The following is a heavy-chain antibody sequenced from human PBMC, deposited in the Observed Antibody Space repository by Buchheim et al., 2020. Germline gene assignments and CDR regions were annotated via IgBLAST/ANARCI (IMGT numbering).Heavy chain of an antibody. Sequence: QVQLVESGGGVVQPGRSLRLSCAASGFTFSSYAMHWVRQAPGKGLEWVAVISYDGSNKYYADSVKGRFTISRDNSKNTLYLQMNSLRAEDTAVYYGARDGDYYDSSGYYDYWGQGTL. CDR1: GFTFSSYA. J-gene: IGHJ4*02. D-gene: IGHD3-22*01. CDR3: ARDGDYYDSSGYYDY. V-gene: IGHV3-30*04. CDR2: ISYDGSNK.